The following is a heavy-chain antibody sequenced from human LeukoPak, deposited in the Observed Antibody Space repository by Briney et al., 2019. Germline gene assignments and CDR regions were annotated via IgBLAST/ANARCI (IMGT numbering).Heavy chain of an antibody. CDR1: GFTFSDYF. CDR2: INSAGNNI. J-gene: IGHJ4*02. V-gene: IGHV3-11*01. CDR3: AKVEWEILDQ. Sequence: PGGSLRLSCVASGFTFSDYFMSWIRQAPGKGLEWLSFINSAGNNIYYADSVKGRFTISRDNSKNTLYLQMNSLRAEDTAVYSCAKVEWEILDQWGLGTLVTVSS. D-gene: IGHD1-26*01.